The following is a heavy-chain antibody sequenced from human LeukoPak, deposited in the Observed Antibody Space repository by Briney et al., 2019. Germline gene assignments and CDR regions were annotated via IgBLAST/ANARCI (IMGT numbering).Heavy chain of an antibody. CDR3: ARGFTFFGVINDAFDI. D-gene: IGHD3-3*01. CDR2: INSDGSST. Sequence: GSLRLSCAASGFTFSNYWIHWVRPAPGKGLVWVASINSDGSSTSYADSVKGRFTISSDNTKNTLYLQMKSLRAEDTAVYYCARGFTFFGVINDAFDIWGQGTMVTVSS. J-gene: IGHJ3*02. CDR1: GFTFSNYW. V-gene: IGHV3-74*01.